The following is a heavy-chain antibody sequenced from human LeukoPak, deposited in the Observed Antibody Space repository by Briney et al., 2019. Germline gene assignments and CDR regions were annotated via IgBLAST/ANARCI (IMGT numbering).Heavy chain of an antibody. V-gene: IGHV3-11*01. D-gene: IGHD4-17*01. Sequence: GGSLRLSCAASGFTFSDYYMSWIRQAPGKGLEWVSYISSSGSTIYYADSVKGRFTISRDNAKNSLYLQMNSLRAEDTAVYYCARHGDYGDYENWFDPWGQGTLVTVSS. CDR3: ARHGDYGDYENWFDP. CDR1: GFTFSDYY. CDR2: ISSSGSTI. J-gene: IGHJ5*02.